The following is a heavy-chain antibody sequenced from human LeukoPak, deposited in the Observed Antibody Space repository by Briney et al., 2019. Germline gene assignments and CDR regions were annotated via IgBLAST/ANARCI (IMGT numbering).Heavy chain of an antibody. CDR1: GGSISSSTYY. J-gene: IGHJ4*02. CDR2: IYYSGTT. CDR3: VRGSTLRHYQY. D-gene: IGHD3-16*01. V-gene: IGHV4-39*01. Sequence: SETLSLTCTVSGGSISSSTYYWGWIRRPPGKGLEWIGSIYYSGTTYYNPSLKSRVTVSVDTSKNQFSLNLSSVTAADTAVYYCVRGSTLRHYQYWGQGTRVTVSS.